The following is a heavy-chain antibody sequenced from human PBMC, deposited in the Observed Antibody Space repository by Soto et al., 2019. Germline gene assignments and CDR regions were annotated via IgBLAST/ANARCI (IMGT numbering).Heavy chain of an antibody. CDR2: MNPNSGDT. J-gene: IGHJ5*02. CDR3: ARGVKYGAYSRWFDP. V-gene: IGHV1-8*01. Sequence: QVQLVQSGAEVKKPGASVKVSCKASGSTFTSYDINWVRQATGQGLEYLGWMNPNSGDTDYVQKFQGRLTMTWDTSITTAYMELSGLRSEDTALYFCARGVKYGAYSRWFDPWGQGTLVTVSS. CDR1: GSTFTSYD. D-gene: IGHD4-17*01.